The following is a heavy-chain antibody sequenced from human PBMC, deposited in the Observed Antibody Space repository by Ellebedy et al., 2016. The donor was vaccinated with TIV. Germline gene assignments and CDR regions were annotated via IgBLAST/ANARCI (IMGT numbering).Heavy chain of an antibody. J-gene: IGHJ6*02. CDR1: GVSMSGSY. CDR3: ARHLEDSGDYYGLDL. V-gene: IGHV4-59*08. D-gene: IGHD4/OR15-4a*01. Sequence: MPSETLSLTCNVSGVSMSGSYWNWLRRSPGRGLEWIGYVCCSNHTNYNPSLKSRVTISEDTSGDQFFLRLRSVTAADTAVYYWARHLEDSGDYYGLDLWGRGTTGTVSS. CDR2: VCCSNHT.